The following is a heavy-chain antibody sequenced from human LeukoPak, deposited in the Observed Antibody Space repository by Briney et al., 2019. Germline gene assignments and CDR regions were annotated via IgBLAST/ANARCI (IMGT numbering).Heavy chain of an antibody. J-gene: IGHJ6*02. Sequence: GESLKISCKGSGYSFTSYWIGWVRQMPGKGLEWMGIIYPGDSDTRYSPSFQGQVTISADKYISTAYLQWSSLEASDTAMYYCARHSLSKRGKGYSSSLGTSAEGMDVWGQGTTVTVSS. CDR2: IYPGDSDT. CDR3: ARHSLSKRGKGYSSSLGTSAEGMDV. CDR1: GYSFTSYW. V-gene: IGHV5-51*01. D-gene: IGHD6-13*01.